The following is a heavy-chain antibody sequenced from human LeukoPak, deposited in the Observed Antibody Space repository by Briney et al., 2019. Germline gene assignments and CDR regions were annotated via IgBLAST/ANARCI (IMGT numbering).Heavy chain of an antibody. J-gene: IGHJ4*02. CDR2: INPNSGGT. V-gene: IGHV1-2*06. D-gene: IGHD6-13*01. CDR1: GYTFTGYY. CDR3: ARGGRSSSWYYFDY. Sequence: ASVKVSCKASGYTFTGYYMHWVRQAPGQGLEWMGRINPNSGGTNYAQKFRGRVTMTRDTSISTAYMELSRLRSDDTAVYYCARGGRSSSWYYFDYWGQGTLVTVSS.